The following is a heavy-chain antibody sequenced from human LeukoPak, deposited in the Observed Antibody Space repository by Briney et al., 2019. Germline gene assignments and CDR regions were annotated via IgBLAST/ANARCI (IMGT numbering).Heavy chain of an antibody. V-gene: IGHV1-18*01. CDR3: ARDKGTVATYYYYYMDV. CDR2: ISAHNGNT. Sequence: GASVKVSCKASGYTFTSYGFSWMRQAPGQGLEWMGWISAHNGNTNYEEKVQGRVTMTTDTSTSTAYMELRSLRSDDTAVYYCARDKGTVATYYYYYMDVWGKGTTVTVSS. J-gene: IGHJ6*03. D-gene: IGHD6-19*01. CDR1: GYTFTSYG.